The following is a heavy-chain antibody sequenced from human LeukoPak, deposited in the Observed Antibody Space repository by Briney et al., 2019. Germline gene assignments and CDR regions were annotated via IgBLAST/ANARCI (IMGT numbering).Heavy chain of an antibody. J-gene: IGHJ4*02. V-gene: IGHV4-34*01. D-gene: IGHD2-15*01. Sequence: PSETLSLTCAVYGGSFSGYYWSWIRQPPGKGLEWIGEINHSGSTYYNPSLKSRVTISVDTSKNQFSLKLSSVTAADTAVYYCALFDGGYWGQGTLVTVSS. CDR3: ALFDGGY. CDR2: INHSGST. CDR1: GGSFSGYY.